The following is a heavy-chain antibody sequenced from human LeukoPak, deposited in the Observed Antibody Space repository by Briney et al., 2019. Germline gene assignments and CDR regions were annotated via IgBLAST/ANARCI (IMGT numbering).Heavy chain of an antibody. CDR3: ARYYLDTTGYFYPDY. CDR2: INTYNGNT. J-gene: IGHJ4*02. CDR1: GYIFNNYG. Sequence: GASVKVSCKASGYIFNNYGISWVRQAPGQGLEWMGWINTYNGNTDYARKFQGRLTLTTDTSTSTAYMELRSLRSDDTAVYFCARYYLDTTGYFYPDYWGQGTLVTVSS. D-gene: IGHD3-22*01. V-gene: IGHV1-18*01.